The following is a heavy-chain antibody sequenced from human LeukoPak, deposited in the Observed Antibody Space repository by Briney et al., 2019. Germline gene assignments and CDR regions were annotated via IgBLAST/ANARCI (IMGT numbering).Heavy chain of an antibody. J-gene: IGHJ4*02. CDR1: GFTFRSYS. D-gene: IGHD3-10*01. CDR3: GRHRSGSGTYFIDY. Sequence: GGSLRLSCVVSGFTFRSYSMIWVGQAPGKGLQWVANMKKDGSETKYVESVKGRFTISRDNAKNSLYLQMNSLRAEDTAVYYCGRHRSGSGTYFIDYWGQGTLVSVSS. V-gene: IGHV3-7*01. CDR2: MKKDGSET.